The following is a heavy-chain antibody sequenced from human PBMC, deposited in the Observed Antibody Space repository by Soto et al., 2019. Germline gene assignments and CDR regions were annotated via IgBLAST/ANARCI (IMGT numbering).Heavy chain of an antibody. CDR2: ISSSSSSI. CDR1: GFSFSSYS. Sequence: EVQLVESGGGLVKPGGSLRLSCAASGFSFSSYSMNWVRQAPGKGLEWVSSISSSSSSIYYADSSKGRFTISRDNSKNTLYLQMNSLRAEDTAVYYCAKEIVVVPAASDFDYWGQGTLVTVSS. V-gene: IGHV3-21*04. CDR3: AKEIVVVPAASDFDY. D-gene: IGHD2-2*01. J-gene: IGHJ4*02.